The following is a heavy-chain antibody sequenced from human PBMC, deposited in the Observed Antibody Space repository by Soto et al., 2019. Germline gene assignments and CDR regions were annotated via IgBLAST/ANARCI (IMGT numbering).Heavy chain of an antibody. V-gene: IGHV3-9*01. D-gene: IGHD5-18*01. Sequence: PGGFLRLSCAASGFTFDDYAMHWVRQAPGKGLEWVSAISWNSGSIGYADSVKGRFTISRDNAKNSLYLQMNSLRAEDTALYYCAKDMDGYSYGYSYYYYGMDVWGQGTTVTVSS. CDR1: GFTFDDYA. CDR3: AKDMDGYSYGYSYYYYGMDV. CDR2: ISWNSGSI. J-gene: IGHJ6*02.